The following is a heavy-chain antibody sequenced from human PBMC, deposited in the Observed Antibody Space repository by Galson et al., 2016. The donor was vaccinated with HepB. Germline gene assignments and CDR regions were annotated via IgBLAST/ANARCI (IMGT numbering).Heavy chain of an antibody. CDR2: IYWDDDK. J-gene: IGHJ1*01. CDR1: GFSLNTDEVA. Sequence: PALVNPTQTLTLTCSFYGFSLNTDEVAVGWIRQPPGKALEWLALIYWDDDKRYTPSLQNRLTITKDTSKNQVVLTMTDMDPVDTATYYCAHGPHTLIEHYYRRSLAHWGPGTPVTVSS. CDR3: AHGPHTLIEHYYRRSLAH. D-gene: IGHD1-26*01. V-gene: IGHV2-5*02.